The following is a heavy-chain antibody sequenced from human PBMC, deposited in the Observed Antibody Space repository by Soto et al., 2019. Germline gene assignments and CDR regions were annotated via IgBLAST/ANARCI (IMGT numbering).Heavy chain of an antibody. V-gene: IGHV3-33*01. Sequence: WGSLRLSCAASGFTFISYGMHWFRHSPGKGLEWVAIIWYDESNKYYADSVKGRFTISRDNSKNTLYLQMNSLRGEDTAVYYCARDEGLSVGAFDIWGQGTMVTVSS. CDR2: IWYDESNK. J-gene: IGHJ3*02. CDR1: GFTFISYG. CDR3: ARDEGLSVGAFDI. D-gene: IGHD2-2*01.